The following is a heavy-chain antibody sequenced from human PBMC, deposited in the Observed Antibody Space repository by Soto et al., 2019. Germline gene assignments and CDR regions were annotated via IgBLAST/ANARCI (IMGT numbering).Heavy chain of an antibody. CDR3: ARGATRSRWVVDV. CDR2: IIPSFGTT. CDR1: GGTFSSYA. J-gene: IGHJ6*04. D-gene: IGHD5-12*01. V-gene: IGHV1-69*05. Sequence: ASVKVSCKASGGTFSSYAISWVRQAPGQGLEWMGIIIPSFGTTNYAQKFQGRVTMTRDKSTSTVYMELSSLRSEDTAVYYCARGATRSRWVVDVWGKGTTVTVSS.